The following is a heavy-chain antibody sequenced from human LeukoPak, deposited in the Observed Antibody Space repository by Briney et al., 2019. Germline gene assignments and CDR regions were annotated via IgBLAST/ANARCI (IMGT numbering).Heavy chain of an antibody. Sequence: SQTLSLTCTVSGVSISSGGYYWSWLRQHPGKGLEWIGYIYYSRSTYYNPSLKSRVTISVDTSKNQFSLKLSSVTAADTAVYYCARSPAFLVVPAAILWFDPWGQGTLVTVSS. V-gene: IGHV4-31*03. J-gene: IGHJ5*02. CDR3: ARSPAFLVVPAAILWFDP. D-gene: IGHD2-2*02. CDR1: GVSISSGGYY. CDR2: IYYSRST.